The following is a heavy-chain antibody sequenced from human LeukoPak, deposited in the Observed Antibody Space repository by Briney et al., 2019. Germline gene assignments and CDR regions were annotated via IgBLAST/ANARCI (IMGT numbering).Heavy chain of an antibody. CDR3: ARVTRITIFGVVLNYYYYYMDV. CDR2: ISAYNGNT. CDR1: GYTFTSYG. V-gene: IGHV1-18*01. Sequence: ASVKVSCKASGYTFTSYGISWVRQAPGQGLEWMGWISAYNGNTNYAQKLQGRVTMTTDTSTSTAYMELRSLRSDDTAVYYCARVTRITIFGVVLNYYYYYMDVWGKGTTVTVSS. J-gene: IGHJ6*03. D-gene: IGHD3-3*01.